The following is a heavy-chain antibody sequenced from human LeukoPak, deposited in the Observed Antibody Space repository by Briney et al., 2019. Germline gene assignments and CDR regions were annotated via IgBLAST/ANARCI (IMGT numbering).Heavy chain of an antibody. D-gene: IGHD6-6*01. J-gene: IGHJ6*03. V-gene: IGHV3-23*01. Sequence: TGGSLRLSCVASGSSFSSYGIHWVRQAPGKGLEWVSAISGSGGSTYYADSVKGRFTISRDNSKNTLYLQMNSLRAEDTAVYYCAKGRAAPYYYFMDVWGKGTTVTVSS. CDR3: AKGRAAPYYYFMDV. CDR2: ISGSGGST. CDR1: GSSFSSYG.